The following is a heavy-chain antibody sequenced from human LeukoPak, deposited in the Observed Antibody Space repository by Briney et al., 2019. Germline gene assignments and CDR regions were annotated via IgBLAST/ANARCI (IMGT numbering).Heavy chain of an antibody. Sequence: SGGSLRLSCAASGFTFSSYEMNWVRQAPGKGLEWVSYISSSGSTIYYADSVKGRFTISGDNAKNSLYLQMNSLRAEDTAVYYCARGLVKDFWSGYNWFDPWGQGTLVTVSS. V-gene: IGHV3-48*03. CDR2: ISSSGSTI. CDR1: GFTFSSYE. J-gene: IGHJ5*02. CDR3: ARGLVKDFWSGYNWFDP. D-gene: IGHD3-3*01.